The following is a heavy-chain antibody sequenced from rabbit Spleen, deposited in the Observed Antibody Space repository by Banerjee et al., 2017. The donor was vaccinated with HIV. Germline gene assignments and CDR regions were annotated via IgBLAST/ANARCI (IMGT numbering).Heavy chain of an antibody. CDR2: IATGSGIS. D-gene: IGHD8-1*01. J-gene: IGHJ4*01. V-gene: IGHV1S40*01. CDR3: ARYAGSGNDSGIDL. Sequence: QSLEESGGDLVKPGASLTLTCTASGFSFSSSQWICWVRQAPGKGLEWIACIATGSGISFYASWAKGRFTISKISSTTVTLQMTSLTAADTATHFCARYAGSGNDSGIDLWGQGTLVTVS. CDR1: GFSFSSSQW.